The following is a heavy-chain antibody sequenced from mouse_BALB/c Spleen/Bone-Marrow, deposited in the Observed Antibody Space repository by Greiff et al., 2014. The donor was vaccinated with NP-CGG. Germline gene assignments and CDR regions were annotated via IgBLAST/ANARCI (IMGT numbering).Heavy chain of an antibody. CDR2: IDPANGNI. CDR3: APYYYGRSFAN. CDR1: GFNFKDSY. J-gene: IGHJ3*01. Sequence: EVQLQQSGPELVKPGASVKFSCTASGFNFKDSYMHWVKQSPEQGLEWIGRIDPANGNIKYDPKFQGKATITADTSSNTAYLQLSSLTSEDTAVYYCAPYYYGRSFANWGQGTLVTVSA. D-gene: IGHD1-1*01. V-gene: IGHV14-3*02.